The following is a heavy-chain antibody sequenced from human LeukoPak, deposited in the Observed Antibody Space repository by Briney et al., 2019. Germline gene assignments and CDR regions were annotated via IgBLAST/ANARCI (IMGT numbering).Heavy chain of an antibody. V-gene: IGHV1-18*01. J-gene: IGHJ6*02. Sequence: ASVKVSCKASGYTFTSYGIGWVRQAPGQGLEWMGWISAYNGNTNYAQKLQGRVTMTTDTSTSTAYMELRSLRSDDTAVYYCARDRYCSGGSCYSTGYYYYGMDVWGQGTTVTVSS. D-gene: IGHD2-15*01. CDR3: ARDRYCSGGSCYSTGYYYYGMDV. CDR2: ISAYNGNT. CDR1: GYTFTSYG.